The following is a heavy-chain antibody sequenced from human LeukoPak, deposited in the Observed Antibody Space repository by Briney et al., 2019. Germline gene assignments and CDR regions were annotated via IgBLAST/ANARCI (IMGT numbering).Heavy chain of an antibody. V-gene: IGHV3-53*01. CDR3: ARARNYYDSSNFGY. CDR2: IDNGGNT. J-gene: IGHJ4*02. Sequence: GGSLRLSCAASGFAVSSIYMSWVRQAPGKGLEWVSLIDNGGNTYYADSVQGRLTISRDNSKDTLFLQMSGLRAEDTAVYYCARARNYYDSSNFGYWGQGTLVTVSS. CDR1: GFAVSSIY. D-gene: IGHD3-22*01.